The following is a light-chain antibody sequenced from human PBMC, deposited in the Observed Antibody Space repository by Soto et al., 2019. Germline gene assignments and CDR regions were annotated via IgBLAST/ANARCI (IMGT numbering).Light chain of an antibody. CDR3: QQSYSSPFT. J-gene: IGKJ3*01. CDR1: QTISNY. Sequence: EIQMTQSPSSLSASVGDRVTITCRSRQTISNYLNWYQQKPGKAPKLLIYGASSLQSGVPSRFSGSGSGTHFTLTISSLQHEDFATYYCQQSYSSPFTFGPGTKVDIK. CDR2: GAS. V-gene: IGKV1-39*01.